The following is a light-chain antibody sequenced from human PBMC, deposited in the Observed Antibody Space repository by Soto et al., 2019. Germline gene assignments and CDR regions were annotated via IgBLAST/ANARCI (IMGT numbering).Light chain of an antibody. Sequence: QSALTQPASVSGSPGQSITISCTGTSSDIGGYNYVSWYQQHPGKAPKLIIYEVANRPSGVSNRFSGSKSDNTASLTISGLQAEDEADYYRSSYASTSTQLFGRGTKLTVL. CDR3: SSYASTSTQL. CDR1: SSDIGGYNY. J-gene: IGLJ2*01. V-gene: IGLV2-14*01. CDR2: EVA.